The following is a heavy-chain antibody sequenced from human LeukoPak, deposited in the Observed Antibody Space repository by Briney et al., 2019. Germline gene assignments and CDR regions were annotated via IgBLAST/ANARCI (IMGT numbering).Heavy chain of an antibody. CDR3: AKEYTNSWFTSLN. D-gene: IGHD6-13*01. Sequence: GGSLRLSCAASGFTFTSYSLSWVRQAPGKGLEWVSGIGGSGSKTYYADFVKGRFTISRDNSKNTLYLQMNSLRAEDTAMYYCAKEYTNSWFTSLNWGQGTLVTVSS. CDR2: IGGSGSKT. V-gene: IGHV3-23*01. CDR1: GFTFTSYS. J-gene: IGHJ4*02.